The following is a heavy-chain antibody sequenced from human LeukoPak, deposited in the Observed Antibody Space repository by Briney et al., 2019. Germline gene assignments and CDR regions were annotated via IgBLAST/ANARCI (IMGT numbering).Heavy chain of an antibody. Sequence: KPSETLSLTCAVYGGSFSGYYWSWIRQPPGKGLEWIGSIYYSGRTYYNPSLKSRVTISVDTSKNQFSLKLSSVTAADTAVYYCARGGWLPPYYFDYWGQGTLVTVSS. CDR2: IYYSGRT. V-gene: IGHV4-34*01. CDR3: ARGGWLPPYYFDY. J-gene: IGHJ4*02. D-gene: IGHD6-19*01. CDR1: GGSFSGYY.